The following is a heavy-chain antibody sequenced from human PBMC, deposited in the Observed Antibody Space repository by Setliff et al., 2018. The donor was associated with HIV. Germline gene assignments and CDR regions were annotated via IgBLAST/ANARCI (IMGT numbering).Heavy chain of an antibody. CDR1: GFTFSSYG. J-gene: IGHJ3*02. V-gene: IGHV3-33*01. D-gene: IGHD6-19*01. CDR3: ARYALAVPGYHNAFDI. Sequence: GGSLRLSCAASGFTFSSYGMHWVRQAPGKGLEWVAVIWYDGNRKNYADSLKGRFTISRDNAKNTLYLQMNSLRAEDTAVYYCARYALAVPGYHNAFDIWGQGTMVTVSS. CDR2: IWYDGNRK.